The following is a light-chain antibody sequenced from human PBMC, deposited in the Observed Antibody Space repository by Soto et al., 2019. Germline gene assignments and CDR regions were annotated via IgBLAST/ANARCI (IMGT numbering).Light chain of an antibody. V-gene: IGKV3-11*01. Sequence: EVVMTQSPATLSVSPGERATLSCRASQSVSSNLAWYQQKPGQAPRLLIYDASKRATGIPARFSGSGSGTDFTLTISSLEPEDFAVYYCQQRSNWLWTFGQGTKVDI. J-gene: IGKJ1*01. CDR2: DAS. CDR1: QSVSSN. CDR3: QQRSNWLWT.